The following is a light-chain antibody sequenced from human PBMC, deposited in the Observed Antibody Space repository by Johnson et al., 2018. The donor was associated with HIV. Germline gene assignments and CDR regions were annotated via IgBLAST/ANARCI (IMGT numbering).Light chain of an antibody. V-gene: IGLV1-51*01. CDR2: DNN. Sequence: QPVLTQPPSVSAAPGQKVTISCSGTTSNIGSNYVSWYQQFPGTAPKFVIYDNNKRPSGIPDRFSGSKSGATATLGITGLQTGDEADYYCGIWDASLSPRYVFGTGTTITVL. CDR3: GIWDASLSPRYV. CDR1: TSNIGSNY. J-gene: IGLJ1*01.